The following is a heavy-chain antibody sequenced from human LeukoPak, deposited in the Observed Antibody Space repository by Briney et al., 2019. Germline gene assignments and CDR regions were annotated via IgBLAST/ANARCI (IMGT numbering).Heavy chain of an antibody. V-gene: IGHV1-8*01. J-gene: IGHJ6*02. CDR3: ARGPVEAVFGVSTED. CDR2: MNPNSGNT. D-gene: IGHD3-10*02. Sequence: ASVKVSCKASGYTSTSYNINWVRQAIGQGLEWMGWMNPNSGNTGYAQKFQGRVSMTRDTSISTAYMELSSLRSEDTAVYYCARGPVEAVFGVSTEDWGQGTTVTVSS. CDR1: GYTSTSYN.